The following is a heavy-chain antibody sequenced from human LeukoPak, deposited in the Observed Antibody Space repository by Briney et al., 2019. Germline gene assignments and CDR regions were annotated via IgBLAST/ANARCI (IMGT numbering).Heavy chain of an antibody. CDR3: ARGGLITFGGFDY. CDR1: GFTFSHYW. D-gene: IGHD3-16*01. J-gene: IGHJ4*02. CDR2: IKQDGSEI. Sequence: GGSLRLSCAASGFTFSHYWMSWVRQAPGKGLEWVANIKQDGSEIYYLDSVKGRFTISRDNAKTSLYLQMNSLRAEDTAVYYCARGGLITFGGFDYWGQGTLVTVSS. V-gene: IGHV3-7*01.